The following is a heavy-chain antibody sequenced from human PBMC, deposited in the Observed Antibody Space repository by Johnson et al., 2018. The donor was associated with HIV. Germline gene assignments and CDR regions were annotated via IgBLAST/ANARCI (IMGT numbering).Heavy chain of an antibody. CDR1: GFTFSSYA. CDR2: ISYSGSNK. CDR3: AKEKDYGAFDI. J-gene: IGHJ3*02. Sequence: QVQLVESGGGVVQPGRSLRLSCAASGFTFSSYAMHWVRQAPGNGLEWVSIISYSGSNKYYADSVKGRFTISRDNSKNTLYLQMNSLRAEDTAMYYCAKEKDYGAFDIWGQGTMVTVSS. D-gene: IGHD3-16*01. V-gene: IGHV3-30*04.